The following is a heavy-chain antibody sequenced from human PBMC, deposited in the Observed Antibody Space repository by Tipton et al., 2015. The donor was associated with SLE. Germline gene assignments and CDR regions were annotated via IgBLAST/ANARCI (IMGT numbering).Heavy chain of an antibody. J-gene: IGHJ4*02. CDR1: GASMTSHH. D-gene: IGHD2-15*01. V-gene: IGHV4-59*11. CDR3: ASSAGYCNGGSCLGY. Sequence: TLSLTCSVSGASMTSHHWSWVRKPPGKGLEWIGSIYYFGSTNYNPSLRSRVSIFLDTSREQVSLKLSSVTATDTAVYYCASSAGYCNGGSCLGYWGQGTLVSVSS. CDR2: IYYFGST.